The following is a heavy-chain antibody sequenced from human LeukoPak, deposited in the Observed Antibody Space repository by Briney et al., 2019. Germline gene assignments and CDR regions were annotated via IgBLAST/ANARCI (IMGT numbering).Heavy chain of an antibody. Sequence: PGGSLRLSCAVSGFTFSSNWMSWVRQAPGKGLEWVAYIRVDGIDKYYPDSVKGRFTISRDNSKSTVYLQMNSLIPDDTAVYFCAKAEAREILRAVGLEEYLQYWGQGTLVTVSS. CDR2: IRVDGIDK. CDR3: AKAEAREILRAVGLEEYLQY. J-gene: IGHJ1*01. V-gene: IGHV3-30*02. D-gene: IGHD3-10*01. CDR1: GFTFSSNW.